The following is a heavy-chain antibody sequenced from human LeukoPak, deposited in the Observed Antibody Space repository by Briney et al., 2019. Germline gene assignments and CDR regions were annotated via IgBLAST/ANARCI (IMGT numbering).Heavy chain of an antibody. V-gene: IGHV1-2*02. CDR1: GYTFTGYY. Sequence: ASVKVSCKASGYTFTGYYMHWVRQAPGQGLEWMGWINPNSGGTNYAQKFQGRVTMTRDTSISTAHMELSRLRSDDTAVYYCARVCSSTSCPPDYWGQGTLVTVSS. J-gene: IGHJ4*02. CDR2: INPNSGGT. CDR3: ARVCSSTSCPPDY. D-gene: IGHD2-2*01.